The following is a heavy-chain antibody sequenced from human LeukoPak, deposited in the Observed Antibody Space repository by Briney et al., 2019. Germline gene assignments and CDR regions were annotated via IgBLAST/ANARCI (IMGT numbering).Heavy chain of an antibody. Sequence: GGSLRLSCAASGFTLSPSWMNWVRQAPGKGLVWVSRITSDGRNTVYADFVKGRFTISRDNAKNSLYLQMNSLRAEDTALYYCAKFGRLSFALDYWGQGTLVTVSS. CDR1: GFTLSPSW. J-gene: IGHJ4*02. CDR3: AKFGRLSFALDY. CDR2: ITSDGRNT. D-gene: IGHD3-3*01. V-gene: IGHV3-74*01.